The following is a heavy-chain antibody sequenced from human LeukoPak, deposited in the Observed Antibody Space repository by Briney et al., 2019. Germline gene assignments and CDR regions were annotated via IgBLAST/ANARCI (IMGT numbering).Heavy chain of an antibody. Sequence: PGGSLRLSCAASGFTFSSYSMNWVRQAPGKGLEWVSYISSSSSTIYYADSVKGRFTISRDNAKNSLYLQMNSLRAEDTAVYYCAKEWLRLQGDYYYYGMDVWGQGTTVTVSS. J-gene: IGHJ6*02. CDR3: AKEWLRLQGDYYYYGMDV. D-gene: IGHD5-12*01. V-gene: IGHV3-48*04. CDR2: ISSSSSTI. CDR1: GFTFSSYS.